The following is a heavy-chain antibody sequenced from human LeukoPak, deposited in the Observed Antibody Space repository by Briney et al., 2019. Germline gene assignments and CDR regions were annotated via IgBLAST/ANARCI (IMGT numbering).Heavy chain of an antibody. CDR3: AKDGDSTGYYSSYYNHMDV. V-gene: IGHV3-30*02. D-gene: IGHD3-22*01. CDR2: IRFDGGKK. J-gene: IGHJ6*03. Sequence: GGSLRLSCAASGFSFSTYGFHWVRQAPGKGLEWVTFIRFDGGKKNYADSVKGRFVISRDNSKNTVYLQMDSLRAEDTAIYYCAKDGDSTGYYSSYYNHMDVWGKGTSVTISS. CDR1: GFSFSTYG.